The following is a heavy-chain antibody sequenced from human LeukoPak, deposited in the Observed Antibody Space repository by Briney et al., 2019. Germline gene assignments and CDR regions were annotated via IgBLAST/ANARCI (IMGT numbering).Heavy chain of an antibody. CDR1: GDSVSGNSTA. J-gene: IGHJ3*01. Sequence: SQTLSLTCAISGDSVSGNSTAYNWIRQSPSRGLEWLGRTYYRSKWYNDYAVSVKSRITINPDTSKNQLSLQLNSVTPEDTAVYYCARGGQGDGYSADEAFDSWGQGTMVTVSS. CDR3: ARGGQGDGYSADEAFDS. CDR2: TYYRSKWYN. V-gene: IGHV6-1*01. D-gene: IGHD5-24*01.